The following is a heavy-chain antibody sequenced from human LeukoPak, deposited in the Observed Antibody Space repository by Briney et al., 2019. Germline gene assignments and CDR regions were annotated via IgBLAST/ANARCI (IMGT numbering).Heavy chain of an antibody. CDR1: GGSISSSSYY. CDR3: ARGAKDYVGFYYYYGMDV. V-gene: IGHV4-39*01. Sequence: SETLSLTCTVSGGSISSSSYYWGCIRQPPGKGLEWIGSIYYSGSTYYNPSLKSRVTISVDTSKNQFSLKLSSVTAADTAVYYCARGAKDYVGFYYYYGMDVWGQGTTVTVSS. D-gene: IGHD4-17*01. J-gene: IGHJ6*02. CDR2: IYYSGST.